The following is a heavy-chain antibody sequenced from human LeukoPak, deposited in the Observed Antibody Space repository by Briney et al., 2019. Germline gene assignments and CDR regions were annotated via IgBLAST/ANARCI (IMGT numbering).Heavy chain of an antibody. CDR1: GFAFSSYA. Sequence: GGSLRLSCAASGFAFSSYAMSWVRQAPGKGLEWVARITASGTENYAAPVKARFTASRDDSKTTVYLQMKSLTTDDTAVYYCTTAPTRTWLPYFGYWGQGTVVTVSS. CDR3: TTAPTRTWLPYFGY. V-gene: IGHV3-15*01. CDR2: ITASGTE. J-gene: IGHJ4*02. D-gene: IGHD5-24*01.